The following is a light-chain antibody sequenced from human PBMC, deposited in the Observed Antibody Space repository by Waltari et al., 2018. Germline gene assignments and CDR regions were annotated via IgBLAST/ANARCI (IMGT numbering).Light chain of an antibody. CDR2: AAS. Sequence: SCRASQTVSKALPWYQQKPDQAPRLLIYAASSRATGIPDRFSGGGSGTDFSLTISRLEPEDFAVYYCQHYVTLPATFGQGTKVAF. CDR1: QTVSKA. V-gene: IGKV3-20*01. J-gene: IGKJ1*01. CDR3: QHYVTLPAT.